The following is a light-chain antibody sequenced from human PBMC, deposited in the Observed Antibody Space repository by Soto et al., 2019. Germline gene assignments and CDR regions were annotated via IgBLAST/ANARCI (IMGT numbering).Light chain of an antibody. CDR3: HQYNKWPLT. CDR2: GAS. CDR1: QSVSSN. Sequence: EIVMTQSPATLSVSPGERATLSCRASQSVSSNLAWYQQKPGQAPRLLIYGASTRATGIPARFSGSGSGTEFTLTISSLQSEDFAVYYCHQYNKWPLTLGQGTKVDIK. V-gene: IGKV3-15*01. J-gene: IGKJ1*01.